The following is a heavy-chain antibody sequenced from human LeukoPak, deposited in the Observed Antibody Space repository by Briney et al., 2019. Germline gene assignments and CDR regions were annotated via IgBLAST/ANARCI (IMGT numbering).Heavy chain of an antibody. D-gene: IGHD3-22*01. CDR3: ARQSISGSSLSYFDY. V-gene: IGHV4-59*01. J-gene: IGHJ4*02. CDR2: IYDSGST. Sequence: SSETLSLTCTISGGSISSYYWSWIRQPPGKGLEWIGNIYDSGSTNYNPSLKSRLTISVDTSKNQCSLKLSSVTAADTAVYYCARQSISGSSLSYFDYWGQGTLVNVSS. CDR1: GGSISSYY.